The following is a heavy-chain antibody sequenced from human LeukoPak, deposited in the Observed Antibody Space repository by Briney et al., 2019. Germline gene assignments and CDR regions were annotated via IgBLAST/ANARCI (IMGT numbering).Heavy chain of an antibody. Sequence: ASVKVSCKASGYTFTGYFMHWVRQAPGQGLEWMGWINPNSGGTNYAQKFQGSVTMTRDTSITTAHMELSRLRSDDTAVYYCARGGSTIFGVVIEDWFDPWGQGTLVTVSS. V-gene: IGHV1-2*02. CDR1: GYTFTGYF. CDR2: INPNSGGT. J-gene: IGHJ5*02. D-gene: IGHD3-3*01. CDR3: ARGGSTIFGVVIEDWFDP.